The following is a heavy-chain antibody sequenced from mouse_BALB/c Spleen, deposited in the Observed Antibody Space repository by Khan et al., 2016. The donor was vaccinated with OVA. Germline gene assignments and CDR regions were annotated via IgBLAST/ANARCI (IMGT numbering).Heavy chain of an antibody. V-gene: IGHV2-2*02. CDR2: IWSGGST. Sequence: VQLQQSGPGLVQPSQSLSITCTVSGFSLTSYGVPWVRQSPGKGLEWLGVIWSGGSTDYNSAFISRLTISKDTSKSKVFFKMNSLQANDTAIYYCARTSFSYGNYVDYYTMDYLGQGTSVPVSS. J-gene: IGHJ4*01. CDR1: GFSLTSYG. CDR3: ARTSFSYGNYVDYYTMDY. D-gene: IGHD2-1*01.